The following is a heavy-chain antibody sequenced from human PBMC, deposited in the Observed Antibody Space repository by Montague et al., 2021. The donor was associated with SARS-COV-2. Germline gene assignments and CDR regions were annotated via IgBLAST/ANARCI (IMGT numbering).Heavy chain of an antibody. CDR3: AKASGGFGIYYGMDV. V-gene: IGHV3-23*03. Sequence: SLRLSFSASGFPFSSYAMSWVRQAPGKGLEWVSVIYSGGSSTYYADSVKGRFTISRDNSKNSLYLQMNSLRAEDTAVYYCAKASGGFGIYYGMDVWGQGTTVTVSS. J-gene: IGHJ6*02. CDR1: GFPFSSYA. D-gene: IGHD3-16*01. CDR2: IYSGGSST.